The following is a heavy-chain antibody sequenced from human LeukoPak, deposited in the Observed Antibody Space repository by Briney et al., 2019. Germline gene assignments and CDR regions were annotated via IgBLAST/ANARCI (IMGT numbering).Heavy chain of an antibody. Sequence: GASVKVSCKASGYTFTSYDIDWVQQATGQGLEWMGWMNPNSGNTGYAQKFQGRVTMTRNTSISTAYMELSSLRSEDTAVYYCARADIAARPFDYWGQGTLVTVSS. CDR3: ARADIAARPFDY. V-gene: IGHV1-8*01. J-gene: IGHJ4*02. CDR2: MNPNSGNT. D-gene: IGHD6-6*01. CDR1: GYTFTSYD.